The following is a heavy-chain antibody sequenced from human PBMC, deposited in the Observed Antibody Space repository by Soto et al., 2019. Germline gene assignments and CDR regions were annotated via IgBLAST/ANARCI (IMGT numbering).Heavy chain of an antibody. V-gene: IGHV4-39*07. D-gene: IGHD1-1*01. CDR3: ASFEVIGIYFDS. J-gene: IGHJ4*02. Sequence: PSETLSLTFTVSGGSVSSSSYYWGWVRQPPGKGLEWIGSVYYSGTTNYNPSLKSRVTISVDTSKNQFSLNLSSVTAADTAVYYCASFEVIGIYFDSWGQGTMVTVSS. CDR1: GGSVSSSSYY. CDR2: VYYSGTT.